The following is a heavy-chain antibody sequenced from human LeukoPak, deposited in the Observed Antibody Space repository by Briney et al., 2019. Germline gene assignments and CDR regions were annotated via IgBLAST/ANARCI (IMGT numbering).Heavy chain of an antibody. CDR2: ISSSSSYI. CDR3: ARGSRDGYHRSLGDY. D-gene: IGHD5-24*01. J-gene: IGHJ4*02. V-gene: IGHV3-21*01. Sequence: GGALRLSCAASGFTFSSYSMNWVRQAPGEGLEWVSSISSSSSYIYYADSVKGRFTISRDNAKNSLYLQMGSLRAEDMAVYYCARGSRDGYHRSLGDYWGQGTLVTVSS. CDR1: GFTFSSYS.